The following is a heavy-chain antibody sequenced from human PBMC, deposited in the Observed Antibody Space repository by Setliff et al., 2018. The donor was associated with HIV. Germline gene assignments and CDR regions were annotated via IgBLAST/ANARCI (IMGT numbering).Heavy chain of an antibody. CDR2: IYTSGST. J-gene: IGHJ4*01. CDR1: GGSISSYY. D-gene: IGHD3-22*01. Sequence: KTSETLSLTCTVSGGSISSYYWSWIRQHPGKGLEWIGYIYTSGSTNYNPSLKSRVTISVDTSKNQFSLKLSSVTAADTAVYYCARGLSFYDPGGFDYWGHGTLVTVSS. CDR3: ARGLSFYDPGGFDY. V-gene: IGHV4-4*09.